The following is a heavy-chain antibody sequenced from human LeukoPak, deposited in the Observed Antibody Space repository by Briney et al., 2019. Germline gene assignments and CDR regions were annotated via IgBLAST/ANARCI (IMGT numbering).Heavy chain of an antibody. CDR1: GFTFSSYG. J-gene: IGHJ3*02. D-gene: IGHD6-19*01. CDR2: ISYDGSNK. V-gene: IGHV3-30*18. Sequence: PGGSLRLSCAASGFTFSSYGMHWVRQAPGKGLEWVAVISYDGSNKYYVDSVEGRFTISRDNSKNTLYLQVNSLRAEDTAVYYCVKVPRSGCCAFDIWGQGTMVTVSS. CDR3: VKVPRSGCCAFDI.